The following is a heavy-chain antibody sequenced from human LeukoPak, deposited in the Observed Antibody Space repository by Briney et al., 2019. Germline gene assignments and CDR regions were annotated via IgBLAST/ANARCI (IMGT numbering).Heavy chain of an antibody. J-gene: IGHJ4*02. Sequence: PGGSLRLSCAASGFTFSSYWMHWVRQAPGKGLVWVSRINRDGSSTSYADSVKGRFAISRDNAKNTLYLQMNSLRAEDTAVYYCARVGGYCTNGVCSIFDYWGQGTLVTVSS. V-gene: IGHV3-74*01. CDR1: GFTFSSYW. D-gene: IGHD2-8*01. CDR2: INRDGSST. CDR3: ARVGGYCTNGVCSIFDY.